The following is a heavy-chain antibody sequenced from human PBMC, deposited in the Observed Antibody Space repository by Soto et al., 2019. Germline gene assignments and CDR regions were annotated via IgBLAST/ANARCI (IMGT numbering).Heavy chain of an antibody. CDR1: GFSLSTNRVG. D-gene: IGHD2-15*01. V-gene: IGHV2-5*02. J-gene: IGHJ4*02. CDR3: AHSPAYCSGPGCDYFDY. Sequence: QITLKESGPTLVKPTQTLTLTCTFSGFSLSTNRVGVGWIRQPPGKALEWLTLIYGDDNKHYSPSLKTRLTITKDTSKNQVVLTLTNMDPVDTATYYCAHSPAYCSGPGCDYFDYWGLGTLVTVSS. CDR2: IYGDDNK.